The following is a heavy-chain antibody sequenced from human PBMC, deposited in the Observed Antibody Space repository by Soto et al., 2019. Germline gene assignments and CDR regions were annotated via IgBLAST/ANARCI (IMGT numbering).Heavy chain of an antibody. Sequence: PGGSLRLSCAASGFTFSSYWMHWVRQAPGKGLVWVSRINSDGSSTSYADSVKGRFTISRDNAKNTLYLQMNSLRAEDTAVYYCARDGYSSGRYLRSFDYWGQGTLVTVSS. J-gene: IGHJ4*02. CDR1: GFTFSSYW. CDR3: ARDGYSSGRYLRSFDY. V-gene: IGHV3-74*01. D-gene: IGHD6-19*01. CDR2: INSDGSST.